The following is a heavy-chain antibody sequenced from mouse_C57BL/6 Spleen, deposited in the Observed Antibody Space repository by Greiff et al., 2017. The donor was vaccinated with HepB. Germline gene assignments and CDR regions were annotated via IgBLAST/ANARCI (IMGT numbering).Heavy chain of an antibody. V-gene: IGHV1-76*01. D-gene: IGHD2-4*01. CDR2: IYPGSGNT. J-gene: IGHJ1*03. CDR1: GYTFTDYY. CDR3: ARCDYDLGWYFDV. Sequence: QVQLQQSGAELVRPGASVKLSCKASGYTFTDYYINWVKQRPGQGLEWIARIYPGSGNTYYNEKFKGKATLTAEKSSSTAYMQLSSLTSEDSALYFCARCDYDLGWYFDVWGTGTTVTVSS.